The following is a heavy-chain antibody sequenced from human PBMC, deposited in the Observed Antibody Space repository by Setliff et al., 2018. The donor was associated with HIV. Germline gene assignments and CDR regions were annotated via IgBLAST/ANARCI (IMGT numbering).Heavy chain of an antibody. CDR1: GGSMSSYY. CDR2: IYYTGST. Sequence: SETLSLTCTVSGGSMSSYYWSWIRQPPGKGLESFGYIYYTGSTNYNPALQSRLTISVDTTKNLFSLQLRFVTAADAAVYYCARHARFGTGNRAFDYWGQGTLVTVSS. J-gene: IGHJ4*02. CDR3: ARHARFGTGNRAFDY. V-gene: IGHV4-59*08. D-gene: IGHD3-16*01.